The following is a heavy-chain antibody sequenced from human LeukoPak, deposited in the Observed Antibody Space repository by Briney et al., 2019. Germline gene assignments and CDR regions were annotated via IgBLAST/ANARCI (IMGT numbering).Heavy chain of an antibody. D-gene: IGHD1-14*01. CDR3: ARDMKGNLDY. Sequence: GGSLRLSCAASGFTFSVYEMHWVRQAPGKGLEWVSDISSSGSVTYYADSVRGRFTTSRDNANNFLYLQMHSLRAEDTGLYHCARDMKGNLDYWGQGTLVTVSS. V-gene: IGHV3-48*03. J-gene: IGHJ4*02. CDR2: ISSSGSVT. CDR1: GFTFSVYE.